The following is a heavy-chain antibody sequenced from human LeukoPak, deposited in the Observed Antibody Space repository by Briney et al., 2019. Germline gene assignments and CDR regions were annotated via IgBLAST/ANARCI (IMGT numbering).Heavy chain of an antibody. Sequence: PGGSLRLSCAASGFTFSDYYMSWIRQAPGTGLEWVSYISSRGSTIYYADSVKGRFTISRDNAKNSLYLQMNSLRDEDTAVYYCARAAVILAASRWLDSWGQGTLVTVSS. CDR1: GFTFSDYY. J-gene: IGHJ5*01. D-gene: IGHD2-15*01. V-gene: IGHV3-11*04. CDR2: ISSRGSTI. CDR3: ARAAVILAASRWLDS.